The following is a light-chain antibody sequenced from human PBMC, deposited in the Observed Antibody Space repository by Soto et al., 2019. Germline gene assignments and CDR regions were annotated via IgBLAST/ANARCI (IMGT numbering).Light chain of an antibody. CDR2: AAS. Sequence: DMQMTQSPSSLSASVGDRVTITCRASQGISNYLAWYHQKPGKVPKLLIYAASNLQSGVPTRFSGSGSGTDFTLTISSLQPEDVATYYCQKYNSSPLTFGQGTNVEIK. V-gene: IGKV1-27*01. J-gene: IGKJ1*01. CDR1: QGISNY. CDR3: QKYNSSPLT.